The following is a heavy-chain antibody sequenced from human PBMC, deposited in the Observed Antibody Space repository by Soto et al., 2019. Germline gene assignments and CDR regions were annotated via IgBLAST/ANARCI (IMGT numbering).Heavy chain of an antibody. CDR2: ISGSGGST. CDR3: AKLGAYYYDSSGYPIDY. Sequence: GGPLRLSCAASGFTFSSYAMSWVRQAPGKGLEWVSAISGSGGSTYYADSVKGRFTISRDNSKNTLYLQMNSLRAEDTAVYYCAKLGAYYYDSSGYPIDYWGQGTLVTVSS. D-gene: IGHD3-22*01. J-gene: IGHJ4*02. V-gene: IGHV3-23*01. CDR1: GFTFSSYA.